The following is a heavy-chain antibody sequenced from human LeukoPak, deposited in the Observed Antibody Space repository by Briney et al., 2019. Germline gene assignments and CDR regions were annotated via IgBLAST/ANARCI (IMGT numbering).Heavy chain of an antibody. CDR3: AREILGGYDLIHYFDY. J-gene: IGHJ4*02. CDR2: IYYSGST. CDR1: SGSLSSVDSY. Sequence: PSQTLSLTCTVSSGSLSSVDSYCGWIRQPRGKGLEWFGYIYYSGSTYYNPSLKSRVTISVDTSENQFSLKLSSVTAADTDVYCCAREILGGYDLIHYFDYWGQGTLVTVSS. D-gene: IGHD5-12*01. V-gene: IGHV4-30-4*01.